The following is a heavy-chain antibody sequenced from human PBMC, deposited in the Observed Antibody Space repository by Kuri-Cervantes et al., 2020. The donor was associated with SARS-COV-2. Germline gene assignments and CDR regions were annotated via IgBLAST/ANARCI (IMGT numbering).Heavy chain of an antibody. CDR1: GFTFSDYY. Sequence: GESLKISCAASGFTFSDYYMNWVRQAPGKGLEWVSSISSSSTIYYADSVKGRFTISRDNAKNPLYLQMNSLRAEDTAVYYCARGGGRIVVVPAAMYYYGMDVWGQGTTVTVSS. V-gene: IGHV3-69-1*01. D-gene: IGHD2-2*01. J-gene: IGHJ6*02. CDR3: ARGGGRIVVVPAAMYYYGMDV. CDR2: ISSSSTI.